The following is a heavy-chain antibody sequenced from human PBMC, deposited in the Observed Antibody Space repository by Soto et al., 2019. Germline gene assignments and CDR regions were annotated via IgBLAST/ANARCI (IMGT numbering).Heavy chain of an antibody. CDR2: IYYSGST. CDR3: ARRAVGYEFDY. V-gene: IGHV4-30-4*01. J-gene: IGHJ4*02. Sequence: QVQLQESGPGLVKPSQTLSLTCTVSGGSISSGDYYWSWIRQPPGKGLEWIGYIYYSGSTYYNPSLKSXXTXAXXTSKNQFSMKLSAVTAADTAVYYCARRAVGYEFDYWGQGTLVTVTS. CDR1: GGSISSGDYY. D-gene: IGHD5-12*01.